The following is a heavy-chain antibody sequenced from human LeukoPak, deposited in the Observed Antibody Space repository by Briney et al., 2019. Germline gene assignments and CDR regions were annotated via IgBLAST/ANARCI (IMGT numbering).Heavy chain of an antibody. CDR2: IYYSGST. Sequence: SETLSLTCTVSGGSTSSYYWSWIRQPPGKGLEWIGYIYYSGSTNYNPSLKSRVTISVDTSKNQFSLKLSSVTAADTAVYYCAGTYYYDSSPTYWGQGTLVTVSS. CDR1: GGSTSSYY. V-gene: IGHV4-59*08. J-gene: IGHJ4*02. D-gene: IGHD3-22*01. CDR3: AGTYYYDSSPTY.